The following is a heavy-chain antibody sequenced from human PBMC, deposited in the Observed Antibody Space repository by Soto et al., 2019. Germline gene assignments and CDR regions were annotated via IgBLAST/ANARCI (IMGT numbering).Heavy chain of an antibody. D-gene: IGHD6-13*01. CDR3: ATLFIAAAGYNWFDP. CDR2: ISAYNGNT. Sequence: ASVKVSCKASGYAFTSYGISWVRQAPGQGLEWMGWISAYNGNTNYAQKLQGRVTMTTDTSASTAYMELRSLRSDDTAVYYCATLFIAAAGYNWFDPWGQGTLVTVSS. V-gene: IGHV1-18*01. J-gene: IGHJ5*02. CDR1: GYAFTSYG.